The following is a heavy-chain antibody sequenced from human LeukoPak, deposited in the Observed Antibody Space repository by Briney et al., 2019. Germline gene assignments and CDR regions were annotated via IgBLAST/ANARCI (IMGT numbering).Heavy chain of an antibody. CDR1: GFTFGSYW. Sequence: GGSLRLSCTASGFTFGSYWMSWVRLTPGKGLEWVANIKKDGSEKYYVDSVKGRFTISRDDAKNSLYLQMNSLRAEDTAVYYCAREGRGLRSPRFGESPRFDSWGQGTLVTVSS. D-gene: IGHD3-10*01. J-gene: IGHJ4*02. CDR3: AREGRGLRSPRFGESPRFDS. V-gene: IGHV3-7*04. CDR2: IKKDGSEK.